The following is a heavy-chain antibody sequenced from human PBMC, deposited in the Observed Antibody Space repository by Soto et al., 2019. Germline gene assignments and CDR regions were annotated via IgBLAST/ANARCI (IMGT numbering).Heavy chain of an antibody. V-gene: IGHV4-4*07. D-gene: IGHD3-22*01. CDR1: GGSISSYY. CDR3: ARDLSITMIVVVITYLFYYYYGMDV. CDR2: IYTSGST. J-gene: IGHJ6*02. Sequence: PWETLSLTCSVSGGSISSYYWSWIRQPAGKGLEWIGRIYTSGSTNYNPPLKSRVTMSVDTSKNQFSLKLSSVTAADTAVYYCARDLSITMIVVVITYLFYYYYGMDVWGQGTTVTVSS.